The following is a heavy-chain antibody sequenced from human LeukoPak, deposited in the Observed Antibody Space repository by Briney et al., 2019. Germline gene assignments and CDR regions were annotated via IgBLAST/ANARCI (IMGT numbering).Heavy chain of an antibody. D-gene: IGHD4-23*01. J-gene: IGHJ5*02. Sequence: GASVKVSCKASGGTFSSYAISWVRQAPGQGLEWMGGIIPIFGTANYAQKFQGRVTITADESTSTVYMELSSLRSEDTAVYYCARWSDYGGGVNWFDPWGQGTLVTVSS. CDR1: GGTFSSYA. CDR3: ARWSDYGGGVNWFDP. V-gene: IGHV1-69*13. CDR2: IIPIFGTA.